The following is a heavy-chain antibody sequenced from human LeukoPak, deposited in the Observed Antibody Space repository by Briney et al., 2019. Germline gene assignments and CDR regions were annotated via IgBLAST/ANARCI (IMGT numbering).Heavy chain of an antibody. CDR3: ARSEQQDFGDYEFDY. CDR1: GFTFSTYA. J-gene: IGHJ4*02. CDR2: ISSDGDST. V-gene: IGHV3-64*01. Sequence: GSLRLSCAASGFTFSTYAMHWVRQAPGKGLEYVSAISSDGDSTYYANSVKGRFTISRDNSKNTLYLQMGSLRAEDMAVYYCARSEQQDFGDYEFDYWGQGTLVTVSS. D-gene: IGHD4-17*01.